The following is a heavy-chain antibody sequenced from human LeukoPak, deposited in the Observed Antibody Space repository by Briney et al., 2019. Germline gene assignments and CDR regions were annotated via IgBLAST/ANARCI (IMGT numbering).Heavy chain of an antibody. CDR3: ARIFSSSWYEYFHH. CDR2: IIPIFGTA. D-gene: IGHD6-13*01. V-gene: IGHV1-69*13. CDR1: GGTFSNYA. J-gene: IGHJ1*01. Sequence: GASVKVSCKASGGTFSNYAISWVRQAPGQGLEWMGAIIPIFGTANYAQKFQGRVTITADESTSTAYMELSSLRSEDTAVYYCARIFSSSWYEYFHHWGQGTLVTVSS.